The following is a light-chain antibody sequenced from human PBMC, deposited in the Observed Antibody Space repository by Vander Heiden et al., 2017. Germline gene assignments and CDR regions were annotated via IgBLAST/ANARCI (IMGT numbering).Light chain of an antibody. J-gene: IGKJ2*01. CDR3: QQDKNYPYT. Sequence: DIQMTQSPSSLSASVGDRVTITCRASQDISNHLAWFQQKPGKAPTSLIYGASTLQSWVPSRFSGSGSGTDFTLTINSLQPEDFGSYYCQQDKNYPYTFGQGTKLEIK. CDR2: GAS. CDR1: QDISNH. V-gene: IGKV1-16*01.